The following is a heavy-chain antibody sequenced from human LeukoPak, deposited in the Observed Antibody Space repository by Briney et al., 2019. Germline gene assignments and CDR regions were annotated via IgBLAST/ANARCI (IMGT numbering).Heavy chain of an antibody. V-gene: IGHV4-39*01. D-gene: IGHD2-15*01. J-gene: IGHJ6*03. CDR2: IYYSGST. Sequence: SETLSLTCTVSGGPISSSSYYWGWIRQPPGKGLEWIGSIYYSGSTYYNPSLRSRVTISVDTSKNQFSLKLSSVTAADTAVYYCASFYCSGGSCYQYYYYYYMDVWGKGTTVTISS. CDR3: ASFYCSGGSCYQYYYYYYMDV. CDR1: GGPISSSSYY.